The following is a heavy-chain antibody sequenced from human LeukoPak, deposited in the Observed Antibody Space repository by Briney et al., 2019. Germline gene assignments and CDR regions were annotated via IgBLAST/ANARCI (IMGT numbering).Heavy chain of an antibody. CDR3: ARVGSGSYTAYAFDI. V-gene: IGHV1-69*13. D-gene: IGHD1-26*01. CDR2: IIPIFGTA. J-gene: IGHJ3*02. Sequence: SVKVSCKASGGTFSSYAISWVRQAPGQGLEWMGGIIPIFGTANYARKFQGRVTITADESTSTAYMELSSLRSEDTAVYYCARVGSGSYTAYAFDIWGQGTMVTVSS. CDR1: GGTFSSYA.